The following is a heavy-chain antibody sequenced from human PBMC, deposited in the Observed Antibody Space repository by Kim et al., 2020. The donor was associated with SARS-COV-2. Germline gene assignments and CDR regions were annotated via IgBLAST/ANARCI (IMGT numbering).Heavy chain of an antibody. Sequence: GGSLRLSCAASGFTFSSYAMSWVRQAPGKGLEWVSAISGSGGSTYYADSVKGRFTISRDNSKNTLYLQMNSLRAEDTAVYYCAKVFQGSGWRGAQYYFDYWGQGTLVTVSS. D-gene: IGHD6-19*01. CDR3: AKVFQGSGWRGAQYYFDY. J-gene: IGHJ4*02. CDR2: ISGSGGST. V-gene: IGHV3-23*01. CDR1: GFTFSSYA.